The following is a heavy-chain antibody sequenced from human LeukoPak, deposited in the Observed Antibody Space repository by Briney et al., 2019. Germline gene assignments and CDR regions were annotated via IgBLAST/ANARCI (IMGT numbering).Heavy chain of an antibody. CDR1: GYTFTSYG. V-gene: IGHV1-18*01. D-gene: IGHD3-16*01. J-gene: IGHJ4*02. CDR2: ISAYNGNT. Sequence: GASVKVSCKASGYTFTSYGISWVRQAPGQGLEWMGWISAYNGNTNYAQKLQGRVTMTTDTSTSTAYMELRSLRYDDTAVYYCARGGDDYVWGGYTYLCDYWGQGTLVTVSS. CDR3: ARGGDDYVWGGYTYLCDY.